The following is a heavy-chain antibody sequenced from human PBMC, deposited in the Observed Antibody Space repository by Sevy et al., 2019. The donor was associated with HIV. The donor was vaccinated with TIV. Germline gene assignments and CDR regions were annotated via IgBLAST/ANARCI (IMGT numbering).Heavy chain of an antibody. CDR3: TTDLGFYSSK. J-gene: IGHJ4*02. CDR1: GITFSSAW. Sequence: GGSLRLSCAASGITFSSAWMSWVRLVPGKGLEWLGRIKSETDGGAADYAAAVKGRFTISRDDSKETLYLQLNSLKTEDTDVYYCTTDLGFYSSKWGLGTLVTVSS. V-gene: IGHV3-15*01. D-gene: IGHD4-4*01. CDR2: IKSETDGGAA.